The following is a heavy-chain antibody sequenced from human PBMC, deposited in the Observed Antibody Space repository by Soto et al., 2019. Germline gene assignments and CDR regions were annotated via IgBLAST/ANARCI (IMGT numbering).Heavy chain of an antibody. CDR3: TRDTLSGDDNSAFYSSFDY. V-gene: IGHV3-30-3*01. Sequence: QVQLVESGGDVVQPGRSLRLSCAGSGFSFSRFAIHWVRQAPGKGLEWVAVITYDGSNQYYADSVKGRFTVSRDNAKNSVYLQMNSLRAEDTAVYYCTRDTLSGDDNSAFYSSFDYWGPGTLVTVSS. CDR1: GFSFSRFA. J-gene: IGHJ4*02. D-gene: IGHD3-22*01. CDR2: ITYDGSNQ.